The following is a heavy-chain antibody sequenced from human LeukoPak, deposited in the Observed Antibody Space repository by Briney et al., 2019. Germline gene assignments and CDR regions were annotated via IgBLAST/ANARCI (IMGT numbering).Heavy chain of an antibody. V-gene: IGHV3-74*01. D-gene: IGHD2-8*01. CDR3: AKRPSAYCSDGGCYFNY. Sequence: GGSLRLSCAASGFTFSSYWMHWVRQAPGKGLVWVSRINSDGSSTSYADSVKGRFTISRDNAKNTLYLQMNTLRAEDTAVFYCAKRPSAYCSDGGCYFNYWGQGTLVTVSS. J-gene: IGHJ4*02. CDR2: INSDGSST. CDR1: GFTFSSYW.